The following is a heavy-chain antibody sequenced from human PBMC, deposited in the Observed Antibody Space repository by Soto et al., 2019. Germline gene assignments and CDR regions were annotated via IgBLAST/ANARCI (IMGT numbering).Heavy chain of an antibody. J-gene: IGHJ4*02. CDR2: MDQDGSET. D-gene: IGHD3-16*01. CDR1: GFTFSTYW. V-gene: IGHV3-7*01. CDR3: VCGGNFFIY. Sequence: EVQLVESGGGLVQPGGSLRLSCAASGFTFSTYWMTWVRQPPGKGLEWVANMDQDGSETYYVDSVRGRFTVSRDNAKNSLYLQMNSLRVEDTAVYYCVCGGNFFIYWGQGNRVTVSP.